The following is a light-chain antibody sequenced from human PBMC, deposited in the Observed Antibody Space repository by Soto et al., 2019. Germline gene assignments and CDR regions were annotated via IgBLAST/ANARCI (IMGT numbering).Light chain of an antibody. CDR2: GAS. J-gene: IGKJ4*01. CDR1: QSVSSSY. V-gene: IGKV3-20*01. Sequence: EIVLTQSPGTLSLSPGERATLSCRASQSVSSSYLAWYQQKPGQAPRLLIFGASTRATAIPDRFSGSGSGTEFTLTISSLEPEDFAVYYCQQYGSSPLTFGGGTKVEIK. CDR3: QQYGSSPLT.